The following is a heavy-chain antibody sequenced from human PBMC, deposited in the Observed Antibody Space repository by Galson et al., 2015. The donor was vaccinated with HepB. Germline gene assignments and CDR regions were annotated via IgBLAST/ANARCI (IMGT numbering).Heavy chain of an antibody. V-gene: IGHV3-15*01. CDR1: GFTFSNAW. Sequence: SLRLSCAASGFTFSNAWMSWVRQAPGKGLEWVGRIKSKTDGGTTDYAAPVKGRFTISRDDSKNSLYLQMNGLKTEDTAVYYCTTVATSVITIFGTDVFDIWGQGTMVTVSS. J-gene: IGHJ3*02. CDR3: TTVATSVITIFGTDVFDI. CDR2: IKSKTDGGTT. D-gene: IGHD3-3*01.